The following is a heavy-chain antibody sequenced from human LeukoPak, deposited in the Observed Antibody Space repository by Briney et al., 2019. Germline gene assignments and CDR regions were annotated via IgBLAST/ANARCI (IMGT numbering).Heavy chain of an antibody. D-gene: IGHD3-9*01. CDR1: GLTFSSYS. J-gene: IGHJ4*02. Sequence: GGSLRLSCAASGLTFSSYSMNWVRQAPGKGLEWVSSISSSSTYIYYADSVKGRFTISRDNAKNSLYLQMNSLRAEDTAVYFCARAPSGPYYDILTGYSPLDYWGQGTLVTVSS. V-gene: IGHV3-21*01. CDR3: ARAPSGPYYDILTGYSPLDY. CDR2: ISSSSTYI.